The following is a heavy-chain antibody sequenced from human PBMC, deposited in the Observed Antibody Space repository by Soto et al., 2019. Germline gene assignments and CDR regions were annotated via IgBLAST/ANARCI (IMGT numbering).Heavy chain of an antibody. CDR1: GGTFSSYA. CDR2: IIPIFGTA. J-gene: IGHJ4*02. D-gene: IGHD2-2*01. V-gene: IGHV1-69*13. Sequence: ASVKVSCKASGGTFSSYAISWVRQAPGQGLEWMGGIIPIFGTANYAQKFQGRVTITADESTSTAYMELSSLRSEDTAVYYCATGYCSSTSCYGIDYWGQGTLVTVSS. CDR3: ATGYCSSTSCYGIDY.